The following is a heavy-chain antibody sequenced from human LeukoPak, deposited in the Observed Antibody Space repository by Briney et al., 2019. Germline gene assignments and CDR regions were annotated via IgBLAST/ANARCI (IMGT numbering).Heavy chain of an antibody. Sequence: PSETLSLTCAVYGGSFSGYYWSWIRQPPGKGLEWIGEINHSGSTNYNPSLKSRVTISVDTSKNQFSLKLSSVTAADTAVYYCAREAHKFDYRGQGTLVTVSS. CDR1: GGSFSGYY. J-gene: IGHJ4*02. CDR2: INHSGST. V-gene: IGHV4-34*01. CDR3: AREAHKFDY.